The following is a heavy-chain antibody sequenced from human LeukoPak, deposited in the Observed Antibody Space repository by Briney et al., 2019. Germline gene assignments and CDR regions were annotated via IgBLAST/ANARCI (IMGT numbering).Heavy chain of an antibody. CDR1: GYTFTGYY. CDR3: ARQLDTMDEANYYYGMDV. J-gene: IGHJ6*02. V-gene: IGHV1-69*02. D-gene: IGHD5-12*01. Sequence: ASVKVSCKASGYTFTGYYMHWVRQAPGQGLEWMGRIIPILGIANYAQKFQGRVTITADKSTSTAYMELSSLRSEDTAVYYCARQLDTMDEANYYYGMDVWGQGTTVTVSS. CDR2: IIPILGIA.